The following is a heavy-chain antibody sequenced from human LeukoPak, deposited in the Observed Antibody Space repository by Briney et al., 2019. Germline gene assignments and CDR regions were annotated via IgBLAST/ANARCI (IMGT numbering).Heavy chain of an antibody. CDR3: ATTYYDILTGYARKTIFDY. Sequence: NPSQTLSLTCTVSGGSISSGSYYRSWIRQPAGKGLEWIGRIYTSGSTNYNPSLKSRVTISVDTSKNQFSLKLSSVTAADTAVYYCATTYYDILTGYARKTIFDYWGQGTLVTVSS. D-gene: IGHD3-9*01. CDR2: IYTSGST. V-gene: IGHV4-61*02. J-gene: IGHJ4*02. CDR1: GGSISSGSYY.